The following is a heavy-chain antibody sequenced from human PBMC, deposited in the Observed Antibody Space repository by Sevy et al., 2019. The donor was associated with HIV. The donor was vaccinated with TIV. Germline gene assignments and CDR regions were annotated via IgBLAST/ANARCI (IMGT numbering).Heavy chain of an antibody. V-gene: IGHV3-30*18. CDR3: AKDSTTGIAAAGTPFDY. J-gene: IGHJ4*02. CDR2: ISYDGSNK. Sequence: GGCLRLSCAASGFTFSSYGMHWVRQAPGKGLEWVAVISYDGSNKYYADSVKGRFTISRYNSKNTLYLQMNSLRAEDTAVYYCAKDSTTGIAAAGTPFDYWGQGTLVTVSS. CDR1: GFTFSSYG. D-gene: IGHD6-13*01.